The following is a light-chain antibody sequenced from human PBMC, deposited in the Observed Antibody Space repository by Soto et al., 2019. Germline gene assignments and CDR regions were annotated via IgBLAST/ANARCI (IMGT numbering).Light chain of an antibody. Sequence: DIQMTQSPSSLSASVGDRVAITCGASQNIRNYLNWYQQKPWKAPKLLIYKASSLESGVPSRFSGSGSGTEFTLTISSLQPDDFATYYCQQYNSYPYTFGQGT. J-gene: IGKJ2*01. CDR3: QQYNSYPYT. V-gene: IGKV1-5*03. CDR2: KAS. CDR1: QNIRNY.